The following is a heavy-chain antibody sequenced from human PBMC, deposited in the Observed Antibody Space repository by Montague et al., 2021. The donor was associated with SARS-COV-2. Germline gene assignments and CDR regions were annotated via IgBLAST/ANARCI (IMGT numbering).Heavy chain of an antibody. CDR1: GGSISSGGYY. CDR3: AGVIAGYCSITSCYTGWFDP. J-gene: IGHJ5*02. CDR2: IYYSGST. V-gene: IGHV4-31*03. Sequence: TLSLTCTVSGGSISSGGYYWSWIRQHPGKGLEWIGYIYYSGSTYYNPSLKSRVTISVDTSKNQFSLKLSSVTAADTAVYYCAGVIAGYCSITSCYTGWFDPWGQGTLVTVSS. D-gene: IGHD2-2*02.